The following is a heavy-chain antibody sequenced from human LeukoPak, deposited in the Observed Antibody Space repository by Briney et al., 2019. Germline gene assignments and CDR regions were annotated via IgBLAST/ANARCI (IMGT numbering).Heavy chain of an antibody. V-gene: IGHV4-59*01. CDR2: IYYSGST. J-gene: IGHJ1*01. CDR1: GGSISNYY. CDR3: ARGSKDSSGYSTEYFQH. Sequence: SETLSLTCTVSGGSISNYYWSWIRQPPGKAMEWIGYIYYSGSTNYNPSLKSRVTISVDTSKNQFSLKLSSVTAADTAVYYCARGSKDSSGYSTEYFQHWGQGTLVTVSS. D-gene: IGHD3-22*01.